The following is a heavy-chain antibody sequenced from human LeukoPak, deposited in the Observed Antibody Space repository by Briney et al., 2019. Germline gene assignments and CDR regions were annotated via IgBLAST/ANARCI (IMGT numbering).Heavy chain of an antibody. J-gene: IGHJ4*02. CDR1: GGSFSGYY. Sequence: PSETLSLTCAVYGGSFSGYYWSWIRQPPGKGLEWIGEINHRGSTNYNPSLKSRVTISVDTSKNQFSLKLSSVTAADTAVYYCARGRNRSRYGSGNFDYWGQGTLVTVSS. CDR3: ARGRNRSRYGSGNFDY. V-gene: IGHV4-34*01. CDR2: INHRGST. D-gene: IGHD3-10*01.